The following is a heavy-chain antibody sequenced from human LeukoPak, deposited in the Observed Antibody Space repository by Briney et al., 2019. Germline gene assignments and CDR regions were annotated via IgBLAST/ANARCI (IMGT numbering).Heavy chain of an antibody. J-gene: IGHJ4*02. V-gene: IGHV4-34*01. CDR3: ARPSGGDYVRYFDY. D-gene: IGHD4-17*01. CDR1: GGSISSYY. CDR2: INHSGST. Sequence: SETLSLTCTVSGGSISSYYWSWIRQPPGKGLEWIGEINHSGSTNYNPSLKSRVTISVDTSKNQFSLKLSSVTAADTAVYYCARPSGGDYVRYFDYWGQGTLVTVSS.